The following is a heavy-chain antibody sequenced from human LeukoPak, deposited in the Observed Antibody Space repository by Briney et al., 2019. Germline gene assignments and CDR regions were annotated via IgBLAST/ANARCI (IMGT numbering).Heavy chain of an antibody. CDR1: GFTFSSYA. D-gene: IGHD7-27*01. Sequence: GGSLRLSCAASGFTFSSYAMSWVRQAPGKGLEWVSAISGSGGSTYYADSVKGRFTISRDNSKNTLYLQMNSLRAEDTAVYYCAKPLINWGSRGVFDYWGQGTLVTVSS. J-gene: IGHJ4*02. V-gene: IGHV3-23*01. CDR3: AKPLINWGSRGVFDY. CDR2: ISGSGGST.